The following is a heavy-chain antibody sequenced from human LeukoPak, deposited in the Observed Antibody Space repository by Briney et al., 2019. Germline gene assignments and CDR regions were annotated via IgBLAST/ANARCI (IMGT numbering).Heavy chain of an antibody. CDR1: GGTFSSYA. CDR2: IIPIFGTA. V-gene: IGHV1-69*06. Sequence: GALVKVSCKASGGTFSSYAISWVRQAPGQGLEWMGGIIPIFGTANYAQKFQGRVTITADKSTSTAYMELSSLRSEDTALYYCSTDPRLLIYWGHGTLVTASS. J-gene: IGHJ4*01. D-gene: IGHD2-8*01. CDR3: STDPRLLIY.